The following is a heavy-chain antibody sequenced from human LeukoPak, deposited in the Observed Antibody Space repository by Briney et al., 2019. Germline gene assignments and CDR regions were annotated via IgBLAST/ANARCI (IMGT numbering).Heavy chain of an antibody. V-gene: IGHV3-21*06. CDR1: GFTFSSST. CDR2: ISGGSIYI. Sequence: GGSLRLSCAASGFTFSSSTMNWVRQAPGKGLEWVSSISGGSIYIYYADSVKGRFTISRDNGKNSLYLQMNSLRAEDTAVYYCASDKTAQLDNYYSYMDVWGKGTTVTISS. J-gene: IGHJ6*03. D-gene: IGHD6-13*01. CDR3: ASDKTAQLDNYYSYMDV.